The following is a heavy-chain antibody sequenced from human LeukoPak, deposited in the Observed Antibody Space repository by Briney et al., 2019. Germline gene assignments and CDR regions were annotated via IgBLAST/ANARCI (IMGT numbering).Heavy chain of an antibody. CDR2: INPNSGGT. Sequence: ASVKVSCKASGYTFTAYYMHWVRQAPGQGLEWMGWINPNSGGTNYAQTFQGRVTMTRDPSISTSYMELSRLTSDDTAVYYCARGIGSGSHGRFDPWGQGTLVTVSS. J-gene: IGHJ5*02. CDR1: GYTFTAYY. CDR3: ARGIGSGSHGRFDP. D-gene: IGHD3-10*01. V-gene: IGHV1-2*02.